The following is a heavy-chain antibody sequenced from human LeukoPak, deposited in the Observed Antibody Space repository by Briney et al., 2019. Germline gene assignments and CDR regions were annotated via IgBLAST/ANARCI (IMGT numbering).Heavy chain of an antibody. D-gene: IGHD3-10*01. CDR1: GFTFSTYA. V-gene: IGHV3-23*01. J-gene: IGHJ4*02. Sequence: GGSLRLSCAASGFTFSTYAMTWVRQAPGKGLGWVSLISGTGVSTYYADSVKGRFTITRDNSKNTLYLQMNSLRAEDTAVYYCARDDYYGSGGFDYWGQGTLVTVSS. CDR2: ISGTGVST. CDR3: ARDDYYGSGGFDY.